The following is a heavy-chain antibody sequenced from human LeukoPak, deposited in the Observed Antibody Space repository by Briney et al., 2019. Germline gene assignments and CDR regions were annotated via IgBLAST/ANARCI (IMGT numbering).Heavy chain of an antibody. CDR3: ASLVTKYGSGSYYFDY. J-gene: IGHJ4*02. CDR2: IYTSGST. Sequence: SETLSLTCTVSGGSIGSGSYYWSWIRQPAGKGLEWIGRIYTSGSTNYNPSLKSRVTISVDTSKNQFSLKLSSVTAADTAVYYCASLVTKYGSGSYYFDYWGQGTLVTVSS. D-gene: IGHD3-10*01. V-gene: IGHV4-61*02. CDR1: GGSIGSGSYY.